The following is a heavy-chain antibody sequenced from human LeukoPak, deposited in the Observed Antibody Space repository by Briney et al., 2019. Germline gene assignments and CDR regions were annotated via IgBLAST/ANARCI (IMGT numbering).Heavy chain of an antibody. Sequence: PGGPLRLSCAASGFTFSNYWMHWVRHVPGKGLVWVSRINSDGINTSYADSVKGRFTISRDNAKNTLNLQTNSLRAEDTAVYYCARDLGQYYDTSDNWFDPWGQGTLVTVSS. CDR2: INSDGINT. V-gene: IGHV3-74*01. J-gene: IGHJ5*02. CDR3: ARDLGQYYDTSDNWFDP. CDR1: GFTFSNYW. D-gene: IGHD3-22*01.